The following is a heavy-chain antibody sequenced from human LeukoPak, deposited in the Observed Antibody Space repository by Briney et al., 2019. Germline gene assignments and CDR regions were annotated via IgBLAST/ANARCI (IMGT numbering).Heavy chain of an antibody. Sequence: GGTLRLSCAASGFTFSIYWMTWVRQAPGKGLEWMANIKQEGRESQKYYVDSVKGRFTISRDNAKNSLYLQMNSLRADDTAVYYCARVLGGYSYVYGPDFDYWGQGTLVTVSS. CDR3: ARVLGGYSYVYGPDFDY. CDR2: IKQEGRESQK. CDR1: GFTFSIYW. J-gene: IGHJ4*02. D-gene: IGHD2-21*01. V-gene: IGHV3-7*01.